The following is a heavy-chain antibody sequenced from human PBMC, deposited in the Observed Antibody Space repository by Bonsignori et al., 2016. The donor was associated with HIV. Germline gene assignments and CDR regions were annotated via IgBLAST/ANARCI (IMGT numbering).Heavy chain of an antibody. CDR3: TRVDYFFYYMDV. V-gene: IGHV4-61*02. CDR1: GDSISGGRYY. CDR2: VYSTGTT. J-gene: IGHJ6*03. Sequence: QVQLQESGPRLVRPSQTLSLTCNVSGDSISGGRYYWSWIRQPAGKGLEWLGRVYSTGTTNYSPSFKSRVAISLATSKNQFSLDLTSVTAADTAVYYCTRVDYFFYYMDVWGQGTTAIVSS. D-gene: IGHD2-2*03.